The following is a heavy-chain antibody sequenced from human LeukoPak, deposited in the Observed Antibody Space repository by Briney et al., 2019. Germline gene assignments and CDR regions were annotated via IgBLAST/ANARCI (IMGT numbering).Heavy chain of an antibody. Sequence: ASVKVSCKASGHTFTSYAMHWVRQAPGQRLEWMGWINAGNGNTKYSQKFQGRVTITRDTSASTAYMELSSLRSEDTAVYYWAHSYYYDSSGYYDLDYWGQGTLVTVSS. D-gene: IGHD3-22*01. CDR1: GHTFTSYA. J-gene: IGHJ4*02. V-gene: IGHV1-3*01. CDR3: AHSYYYDSSGYYDLDY. CDR2: INAGNGNT.